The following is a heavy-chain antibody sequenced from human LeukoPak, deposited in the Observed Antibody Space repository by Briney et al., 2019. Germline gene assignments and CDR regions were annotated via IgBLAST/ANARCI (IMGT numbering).Heavy chain of an antibody. Sequence: SQTLSLTCTVSGGSISSGGYYWSWIRQPPGKGLEWIGYIYHSGSTYYNPSLKSRVTISVDRSKNQFSLKLSSVTAADTAVYYCAGARPQEWLLGPYDYWGQGTLVTVSS. CDR1: GGSISSGGYY. J-gene: IGHJ4*02. D-gene: IGHD3-3*01. CDR2: IYHSGST. V-gene: IGHV4-30-2*01. CDR3: AGARPQEWLLGPYDY.